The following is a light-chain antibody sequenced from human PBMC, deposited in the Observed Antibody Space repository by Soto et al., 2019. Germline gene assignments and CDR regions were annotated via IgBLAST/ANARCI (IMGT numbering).Light chain of an antibody. J-gene: IGKJ1*01. Sequence: EKVMTQSPGTLSVSLGERATLSCRASQSVSSNLAWYQQKPGQAPRFLIYGASTRATGIPARFSGSRSGTEFTLTISSLQSEDFAVYYCQQYNNWPRTFGQGTKVEIK. CDR3: QQYNNWPRT. CDR1: QSVSSN. V-gene: IGKV3-15*01. CDR2: GAS.